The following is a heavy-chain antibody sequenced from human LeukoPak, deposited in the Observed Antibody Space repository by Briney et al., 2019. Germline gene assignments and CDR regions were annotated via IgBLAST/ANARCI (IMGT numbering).Heavy chain of an antibody. CDR2: INPNTGAT. Sequence: ASVTVSCKTSGYTFTCYYIHWVRQAPGQGLEWMGWINPNTGATNYAQKFQGRVTLTRDKSISTVYMEVRRLRSDDTAVYFCARESRHNNNWYYYFDSWGEGTLVTVSS. CDR3: ARESRHNNNWYYYFDS. V-gene: IGHV1-2*02. J-gene: IGHJ4*02. CDR1: GYTFTCYY. D-gene: IGHD1-1*01.